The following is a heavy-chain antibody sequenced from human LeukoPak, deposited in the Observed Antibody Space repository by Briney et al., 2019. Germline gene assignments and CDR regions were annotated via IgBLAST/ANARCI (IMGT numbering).Heavy chain of an antibody. D-gene: IGHD2-21*02. CDR2: ISYDGANK. V-gene: IGHV3-30-3*01. CDR1: GFTFGSYA. Sequence: GGSLRLSCAASGFTFGSYAMHWVRQAPGRGLEWVAGISYDGANKYCADSVKGRFTISRDNSKNTLYLQMNSLRTDDTAVYYCARESPACGEDCYFDYWGQGTLVTVSS. CDR3: ARESPACGEDCYFDY. J-gene: IGHJ4*02.